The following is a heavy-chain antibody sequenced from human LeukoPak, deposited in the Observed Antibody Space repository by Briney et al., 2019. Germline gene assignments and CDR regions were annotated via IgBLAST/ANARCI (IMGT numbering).Heavy chain of an antibody. CDR3: ARDRGITMVRGVIMHYYYGMDV. J-gene: IGHJ6*04. CDR1: GFTFSSYA. CDR2: ISYDGSNK. D-gene: IGHD3-10*01. Sequence: PGGSRRLSCAASGFTFSSYAMHWVRQAPGKGLEWVAVISYDGSNKYYADSVKGRFTISRDNSKNTLYLQMNSLRAEDTAVYYCARDRGITMVRGVIMHYYYGMDVWGKGTTVTVSS. V-gene: IGHV3-30*04.